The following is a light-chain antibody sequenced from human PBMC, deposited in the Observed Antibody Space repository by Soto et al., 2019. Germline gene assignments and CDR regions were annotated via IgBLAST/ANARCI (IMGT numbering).Light chain of an antibody. CDR1: QGISSY. CDR2: AAS. CDR3: QQLNSYPLFT. V-gene: IGKV1-9*01. J-gene: IGKJ3*01. Sequence: IQLTQSLSSLSASVGDRVTITCRASQGISSYLAWYQQKPGKAPKLLIYAASTLQSGVPSRFSGSGSGTDFTLTISSLQPEDFATYYCQQLNSYPLFTFGPGTKVDIK.